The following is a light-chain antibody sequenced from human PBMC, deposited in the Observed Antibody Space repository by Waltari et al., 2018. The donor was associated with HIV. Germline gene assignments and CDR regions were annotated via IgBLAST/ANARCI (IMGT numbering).Light chain of an antibody. CDR1: QSVSSY. Sequence: EIVLTQSPATLSLSPGERATLSCRASQSVSSYLAWYQQKPGQAPRLLIYDASNSATGSADRFRGSGSETDLTFTIIILEPEDLADYYCQQRSNWPLTYVQGTRREIK. V-gene: IGKV3-11*01. CDR3: QQRSNWPLT. J-gene: IGKJ5*01. CDR2: DAS.